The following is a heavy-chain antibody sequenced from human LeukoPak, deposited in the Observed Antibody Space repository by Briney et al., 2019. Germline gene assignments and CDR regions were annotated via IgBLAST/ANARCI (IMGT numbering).Heavy chain of an antibody. CDR3: AKSREGSYLSYLDD. CDR1: GFTFSSYG. D-gene: IGHD1-26*01. V-gene: IGHV3-30*18. CDR2: IANDGNKQ. J-gene: IGHJ4*02. Sequence: GRSLRLSCAASGFTFSSYGMHWVRQAPGKGLEWVALIANDGNKQYYADSVKGRFTISRDNSKSTLYLQMNSLRAEDTAVYYCAKSREGSYLSYLDDWGQGTLVTVSS.